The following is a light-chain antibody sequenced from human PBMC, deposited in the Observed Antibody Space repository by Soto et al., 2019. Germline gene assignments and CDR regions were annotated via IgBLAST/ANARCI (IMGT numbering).Light chain of an antibody. J-gene: IGKJ2*01. Sequence: EILLTQSPGTLSLSPGERATLSCRASQSVTSSYLAWYQQKPGQAPRLLIYGASSRATGIPDRFSGSGSGTDFTLTISRLEPEDFAVYYCQHYGNSLYTFGQGTKLEIK. CDR2: GAS. V-gene: IGKV3-20*01. CDR3: QHYGNSLYT. CDR1: QSVTSSY.